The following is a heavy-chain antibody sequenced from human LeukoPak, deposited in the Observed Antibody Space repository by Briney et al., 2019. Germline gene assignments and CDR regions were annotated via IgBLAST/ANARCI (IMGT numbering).Heavy chain of an antibody. V-gene: IGHV1-69*01. D-gene: IGHD6-19*01. Sequence: GGSLRLSCAASGFTFSSFAISWVRQAPGQGLEWMGGIIPIFGSANYAQKFKGRVTITADESTSTAYMELSSLRSEDTAVYYCARDQGVAVAGTGWPNWFDPWGQGTLVTVSS. CDR2: IIPIFGSA. CDR1: GFTFSSFA. J-gene: IGHJ5*02. CDR3: ARDQGVAVAGTGWPNWFDP.